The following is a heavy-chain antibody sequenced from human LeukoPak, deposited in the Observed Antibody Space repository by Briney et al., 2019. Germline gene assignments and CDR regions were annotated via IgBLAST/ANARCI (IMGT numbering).Heavy chain of an antibody. CDR1: GGSISSGGYY. CDR2: IYYGGST. D-gene: IGHD3-22*01. J-gene: IGHJ4*02. V-gene: IGHV4-31*03. CDR3: ARDDSSNYYFDY. Sequence: SETLSLTCTVSGGSISSGGYYWSWIRQHPGKGLEWIGYIYYGGSTYYNPSLKSRVTISVDTSKNQFSLKLSSVTAADTAVYYCARDDSSNYYFDYWGQGTLVTVSS.